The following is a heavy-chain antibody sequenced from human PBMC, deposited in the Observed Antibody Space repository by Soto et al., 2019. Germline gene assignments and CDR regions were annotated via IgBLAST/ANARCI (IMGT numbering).Heavy chain of an antibody. CDR3: ARGLGLYYFDY. Sequence: ASAKPSCKAPGYTFTSYAMHWVRQAPRQRLEWMGWINAGNGNTKYSQKLQGRGTITRDTSASTAYMELSSLRSEDMAVYYCARGLGLYYFDYWGQGTLVTVSS. CDR2: INAGNGNT. J-gene: IGHJ4*02. D-gene: IGHD1-26*01. CDR1: GYTFTSYA. V-gene: IGHV1-3*01.